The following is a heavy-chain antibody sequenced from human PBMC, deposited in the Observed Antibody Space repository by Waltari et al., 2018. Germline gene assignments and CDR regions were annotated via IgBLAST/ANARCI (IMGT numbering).Heavy chain of an antibody. D-gene: IGHD4-17*01. Sequence: QVHLVQSGAEVKKPAASVNVSCKAPGYTFTGCYIQWVRRAPGQGLEWMGRINPNSGDTNYAQKFQGRVTLTRDTSINTAYMELSSLKSDDTAVYYCARDLGSDYGNRDYWGQGTLVTVPS. V-gene: IGHV1-2*06. CDR1: GYTFTGCY. J-gene: IGHJ4*02. CDR3: ARDLGSDYGNRDY. CDR2: INPNSGDT.